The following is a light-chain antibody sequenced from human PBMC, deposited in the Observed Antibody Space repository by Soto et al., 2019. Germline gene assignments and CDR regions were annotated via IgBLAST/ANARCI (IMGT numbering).Light chain of an antibody. CDR2: GAS. Sequence: EIVLTQSPGTLSLSPGERATLSCRASQSVSSSYLAWYQQKPGQAPRLLIYGASSRATGIPDSFSGSGSGTDFTLTISRLEPEDFAVYYCQQYGISPFTFGPGTKVDIK. V-gene: IGKV3-20*01. CDR1: QSVSSSY. J-gene: IGKJ3*01. CDR3: QQYGISPFT.